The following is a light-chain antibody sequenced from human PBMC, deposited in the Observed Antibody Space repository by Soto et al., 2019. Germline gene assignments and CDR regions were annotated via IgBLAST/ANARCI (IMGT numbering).Light chain of an antibody. V-gene: IGKV3-20*01. CDR2: GAS. Sequence: ENVLTQSPGTLSLSPGERGTLSCRASQSVSSNYLAWYQQKPGQAPRLLIYGASSRATGIPDRFSGSGSGTDFTLTISRLVPEDFAVYYCQQYGRSPLTFGGGTKVEIK. CDR1: QSVSSNY. CDR3: QQYGRSPLT. J-gene: IGKJ4*01.